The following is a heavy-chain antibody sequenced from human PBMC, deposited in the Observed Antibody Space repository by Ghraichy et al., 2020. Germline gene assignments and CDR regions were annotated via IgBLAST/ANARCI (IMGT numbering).Heavy chain of an antibody. CDR1: GFTFRSNA. V-gene: IGHV3-30-3*01. CDR2: ISYDGINK. Sequence: GGSLRLSCEASGFTFRSNAMHWVRQAPGKGLEWVAVISYDGINKYYAHSVKGRFTISRDNPKNTLFLQMNSLRAEDTAVYYCARGAQGSSSYYANYYYYGMDIWGQGTTVTVSS. J-gene: IGHJ6*02. CDR3: ARGAQGSSSYYANYYYYGMDI. D-gene: IGHD3-22*01.